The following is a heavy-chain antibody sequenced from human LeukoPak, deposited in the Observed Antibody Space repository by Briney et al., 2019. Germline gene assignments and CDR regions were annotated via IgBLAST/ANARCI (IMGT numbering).Heavy chain of an antibody. CDR2: IKSNIDGGRT. CDR1: GFTFSSYS. Sequence: GGSLRLSCAASGFTFSSYSMSWVRQAPGKGLEWVGRIKSNIDGGRTDSAAPVKGRFIISRDDSKNMLYLQMNSLKTEDTSVYYCTTDPQRGYYFDYWGQGTLVTVSS. J-gene: IGHJ4*02. V-gene: IGHV3-15*01. D-gene: IGHD3-3*01. CDR3: TTDPQRGYYFDY.